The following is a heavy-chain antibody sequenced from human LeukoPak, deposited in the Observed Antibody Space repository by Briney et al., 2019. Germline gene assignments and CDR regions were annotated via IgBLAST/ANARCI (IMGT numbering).Heavy chain of an antibody. CDR2: INHSGTT. J-gene: IGHJ6*02. Sequence: PSETLSLTCAVYSGSFSGYYWSWIRQPPGKGLEWIGEINHSGTTNYNPSLKSRVTISVDTSKNQFSLKLSSVTAADTAVYYCARVPLVGVVISYYGMDVWGQGTTVTVSS. CDR1: SGSFSGYY. V-gene: IGHV4-34*01. D-gene: IGHD3-3*01. CDR3: ARVPLVGVVISYYGMDV.